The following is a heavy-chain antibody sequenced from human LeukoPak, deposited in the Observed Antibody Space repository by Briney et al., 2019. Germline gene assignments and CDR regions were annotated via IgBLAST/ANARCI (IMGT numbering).Heavy chain of an antibody. CDR2: IYYSGST. CDR3: ARTVGVTPSGSYYPVFSFDY. D-gene: IGHD1-26*01. J-gene: IGHJ4*02. CDR1: GGSISSSSYY. Sequence: SETLSLTCTVSGGSISSSSYYWGWIRQPPGKGLEWIGSIYYSGSTYYNPSLKSRVTISVDTSKNQFSLQLNSVTPEDTAVYYCARTVGVTPSGSYYPVFSFDYWGQGTLVTVSS. V-gene: IGHV4-39*01.